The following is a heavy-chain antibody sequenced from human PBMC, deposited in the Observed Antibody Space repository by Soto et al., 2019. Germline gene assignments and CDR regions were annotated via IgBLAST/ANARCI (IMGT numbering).Heavy chain of an antibody. J-gene: IGHJ4*02. D-gene: IGHD6-13*01. Sequence: HPGGSLRLSCAASGFTFSSFTMNWVRQAPGKGLEWISYITSSSGTIYYADSVKGRFTISRDNAKNSLYLQMNSLRAEDTAVYYCARGGGSSSWNFDSWGQGTRVTVSS. V-gene: IGHV3-48*01. CDR1: GFTFSSFT. CDR3: ARGGGSSSWNFDS. CDR2: ITSSSGTI.